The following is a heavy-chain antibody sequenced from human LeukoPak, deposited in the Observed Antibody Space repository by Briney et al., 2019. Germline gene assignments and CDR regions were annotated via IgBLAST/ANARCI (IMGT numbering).Heavy chain of an antibody. Sequence: PGGSLRLSCAASGFTFSNAWMSWIRQAPGKGLEWVSYISTSSSYTNYADSVKGRFTISRDNAKNSLYLQMNSLRAEDTAVYYCAKGGYQYYFDYWGQGTLVTVSS. V-gene: IGHV3-11*03. D-gene: IGHD5-12*01. J-gene: IGHJ4*02. CDR1: GFTFSNAW. CDR3: AKGGYQYYFDY. CDR2: ISTSSSYT.